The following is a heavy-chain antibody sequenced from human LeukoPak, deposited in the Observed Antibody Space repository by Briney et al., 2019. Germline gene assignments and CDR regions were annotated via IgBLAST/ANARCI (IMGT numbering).Heavy chain of an antibody. D-gene: IGHD6-13*01. CDR1: GGTFSSYA. J-gene: IGHJ4*02. CDR2: IIPILGIA. Sequence: GASVKVSCTASGGTFSSYAISWVRQAPGQGLEWMGRIIPILGIANYAQRFQGRVTITADKSTSTAYMELSSLRSEDTAVYYCARGFPGIAAAGTGDYWGQGTLVTVSS. V-gene: IGHV1-69*04. CDR3: ARGFPGIAAAGTGDY.